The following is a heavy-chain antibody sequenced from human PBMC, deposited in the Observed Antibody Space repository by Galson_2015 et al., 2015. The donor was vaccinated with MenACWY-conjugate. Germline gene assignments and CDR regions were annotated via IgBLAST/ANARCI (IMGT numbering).Heavy chain of an antibody. V-gene: IGHV3-74*01. Sequence: SLRLSCAPSGFTFSTYWMHWVRQAPGKGLEWVSRIHPDGSTTDYAESMKGRFTISRDNAKNTLFLQIHSLRAEDSAVYYCATAGSYRFDYWGQGALVTVSS. CDR2: IHPDGSTT. J-gene: IGHJ4*02. CDR1: GFTFSTYW. CDR3: ATAGSYRFDY. D-gene: IGHD1-26*01.